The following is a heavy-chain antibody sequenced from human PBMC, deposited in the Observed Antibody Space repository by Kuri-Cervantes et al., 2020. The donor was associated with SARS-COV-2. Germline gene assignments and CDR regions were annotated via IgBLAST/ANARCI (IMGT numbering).Heavy chain of an antibody. CDR3: ASSYYDILTGYEGYGMDV. CDR2: IKQDGSEK. D-gene: IGHD3-9*01. J-gene: IGHJ6*02. V-gene: IGHV3-7*01. CDR1: GFTFSSYW. Sequence: GGSLRLSCAASGFTFSSYWMSWVRQAPGKGLEWVANIKQDGSEKYYVDSVKGRFTISRDNSKNTLYLQMNSLRAEDTAVYYCASSYYDILTGYEGYGMDVWGQGTTVTVSS.